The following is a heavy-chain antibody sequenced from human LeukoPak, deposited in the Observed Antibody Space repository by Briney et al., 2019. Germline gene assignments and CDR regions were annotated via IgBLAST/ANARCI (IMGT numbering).Heavy chain of an antibody. CDR3: ARDSYGSADY. D-gene: IGHD3-10*01. CDR2: ISSSSTTI. Sequence: GGSLRLSCAASGFTFSSYVMHWVRKAPGKGLEWVSYISSSSTTIYYADSVKGRFTISRDNAKSSLYLQMNSLRVEDTAVYYCARDSYGSADYWSQGTLVTVSS. CDR1: GFTFSSYV. V-gene: IGHV3-48*01. J-gene: IGHJ4*02.